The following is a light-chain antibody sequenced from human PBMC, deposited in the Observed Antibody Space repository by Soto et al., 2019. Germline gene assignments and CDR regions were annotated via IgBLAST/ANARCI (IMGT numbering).Light chain of an antibody. CDR3: SSYSRSSFYV. CDR2: EVS. V-gene: IGLV2-14*01. Sequence: QSALTQPASVSGSPGQSITISCTGTSSDVGGYIYVSWYQQHPGKAPKLMIYEVSTRPSGVSNRFSGSKSGNTASLTISGLQAEDEADYYCSSYSRSSFYVFGTGTKVTVL. CDR1: SSDVGGYIY. J-gene: IGLJ1*01.